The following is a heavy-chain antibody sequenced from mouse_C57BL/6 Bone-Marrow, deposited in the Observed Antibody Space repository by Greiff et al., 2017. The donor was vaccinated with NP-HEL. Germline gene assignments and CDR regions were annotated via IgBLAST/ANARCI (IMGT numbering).Heavy chain of an antibody. CDR3: ARFITTVVATGYYAMDY. CDR2: LNPNTGGT. CDR1: GYTFTDYY. J-gene: IGHJ4*01. V-gene: IGHV1-26*01. D-gene: IGHD1-1*01. Sequence: EVQLQQSGPELVKPGASVKISCTASGYTFTDYYMNWVKQSPGKILEWIGDLNPNTGGTSYNHKFKGKATLTVDKSSSTAYMELRSLTSEDSAVYYCARFITTVVATGYYAMDYWGQGTSVTVSS.